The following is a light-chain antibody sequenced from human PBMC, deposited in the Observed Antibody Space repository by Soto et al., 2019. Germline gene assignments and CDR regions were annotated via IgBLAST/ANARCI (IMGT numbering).Light chain of an antibody. CDR3: HQYENWPQT. J-gene: IGKJ1*01. V-gene: IGKV3D-20*01. Sequence: EIVLTQSPATLSLSPGERATLSCGSSQSVSSSYLAWYQQKPGLAPRLLIYDASTRATGIPDRFSGSGSGTEFTLTISSLQSEDFALYYCHQYENWPQTFGQGTKVDIK. CDR1: QSVSSSY. CDR2: DAS.